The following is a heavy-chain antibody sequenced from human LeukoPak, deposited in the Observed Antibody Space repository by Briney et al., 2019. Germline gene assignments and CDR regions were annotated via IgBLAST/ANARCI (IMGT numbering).Heavy chain of an antibody. V-gene: IGHV1-69*13. D-gene: IGHD6-6*01. J-gene: IGHJ3*02. CDR1: GGTFSSYA. CDR3: ARDSELSIAAPGAFDI. CDR2: IIPIFGTA. Sequence: GASVKVSCKASGGTFSSYAISWVRQAPGQGLEWMGGIIPIFGTANYAQKFQGRVTITADESTSTAYMELSSLRSEDTAVYYCARDSELSIAAPGAFDIWGQGTMVTVSS.